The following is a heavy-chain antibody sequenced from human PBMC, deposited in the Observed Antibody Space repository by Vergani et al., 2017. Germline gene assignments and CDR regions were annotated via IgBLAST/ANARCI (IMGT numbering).Heavy chain of an antibody. CDR1: GYTFTSYG. J-gene: IGHJ5*02. D-gene: IGHD3-10*01. CDR2: ISAYNGNT. Sequence: QVQLVQSGAEVKKPGASVKVSCKASGYTFTSYGISWVRQAPGQGLEWMGWISAYNGNTNYAQKLQGRVTMTTDTSTSTAYMELSSLRSDDTAVYYCARDPDIHDLDYYGSGSSHNWFDPWGQGTLVTVSS. V-gene: IGHV1-18*01. CDR3: ARDPDIHDLDYYGSGSSHNWFDP.